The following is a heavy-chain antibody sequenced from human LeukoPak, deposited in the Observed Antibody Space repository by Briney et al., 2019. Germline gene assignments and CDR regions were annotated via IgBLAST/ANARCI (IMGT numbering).Heavy chain of an antibody. J-gene: IGHJ5*02. CDR1: GFTFSSYS. D-gene: IGHD3-16*01. Sequence: GGSLRLSCAASGFTFSSYSMNWVRQAPGKGLEWVSYITSSSSTIYYADSVKGRFTISRDNAKNSLYLQMNSLRAEDTAVYYCARGLYANWFDPWGQGTLVTVSS. CDR3: ARGLYANWFDP. V-gene: IGHV3-48*01. CDR2: ITSSSSTI.